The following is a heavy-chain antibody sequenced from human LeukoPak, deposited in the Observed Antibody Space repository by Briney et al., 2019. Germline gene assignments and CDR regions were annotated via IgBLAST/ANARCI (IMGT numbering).Heavy chain of an antibody. CDR2: IIPIFGTA. CDR3: ARKEPYYYDSSGYYAGYFDY. D-gene: IGHD3-22*01. CDR1: GGTFSSYA. V-gene: IGHV1-69*13. J-gene: IGHJ4*02. Sequence: ASVKVSCKASGGTFSSYAISWVRQAPGQGLEWMGGIIPIFGTANYEQKFQGRVTITADESTSTAYMELSSLRSEDTAVYYCARKEPYYYDSSGYYAGYFDYWGQGTLVTVSS.